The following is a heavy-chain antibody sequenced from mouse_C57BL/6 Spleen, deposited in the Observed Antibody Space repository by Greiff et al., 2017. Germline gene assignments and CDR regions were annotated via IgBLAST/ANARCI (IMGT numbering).Heavy chain of an antibody. CDR1: GFSLTSYG. V-gene: IGHV2-4*01. D-gene: IGHD4-1*02. CDR3: AKPSTGNAMDY. CDR2: IWSGGST. Sequence: VQLQESGPGLVQPSQSLSITCTVSGFSLTSYGVHWVRQPPGKGLEWLGVIWSGGSTDYNAAVISRLSISKDNSKSQVFFKMNSLQADDTAIYCCAKPSTGNAMDYWGQGTSVTVSS. J-gene: IGHJ4*01.